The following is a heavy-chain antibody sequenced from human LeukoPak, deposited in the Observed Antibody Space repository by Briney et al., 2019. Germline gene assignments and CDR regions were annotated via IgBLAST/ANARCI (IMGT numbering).Heavy chain of an antibody. CDR1: GYTFTGYY. CDR2: INPNSGGT. D-gene: IGHD5-12*01. J-gene: IGHJ4*02. CDR3: ARAAYSGYDPPDY. Sequence: EASVNVSCKASGYTFTGYYMHWVRQAPGQGLEWMGWINPNSGGTNYAQKFQGWVTMTRDTSISTAYMELSRLRSDDTAVYYCARAAYSGYDPPDYWGQGTLVTVSS. V-gene: IGHV1-2*04.